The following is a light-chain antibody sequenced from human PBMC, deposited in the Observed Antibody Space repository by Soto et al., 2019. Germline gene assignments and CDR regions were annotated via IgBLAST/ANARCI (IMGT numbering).Light chain of an antibody. CDR2: EAS. J-gene: IGKJ4*01. CDR3: QQSVTSPLT. CDR1: QSVNNNF. V-gene: IGKV3-20*01. Sequence: EIVLTESPGTLSLSPGERATLSCRASQSVNNNFLAWYQQKPGQAPKLLIYEASSRATAIPDTFSGSGSGTDFTLTTSRLEPEDFAVYSCQQSVTSPLTFGGGNKVEIK.